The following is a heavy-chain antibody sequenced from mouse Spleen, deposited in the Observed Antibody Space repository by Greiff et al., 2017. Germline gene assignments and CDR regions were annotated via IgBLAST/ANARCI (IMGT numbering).Heavy chain of an antibody. V-gene: IGHV5-17*01. CDR1: GFTFTDYG. CDR3: AKLGDYFDY. D-gene: IGHD4-1*01. CDR2: ISRGSSPI. J-gene: IGHJ2*01. Sequence: EVQLVESGGGLVKPGGSLKLSCAASGFTFTDYGMPWVRQAPEKGLEWVAYISRGSSPINYADTVKGRYTISRDNAKNTLFLQRTSLRSEDTAMYYCAKLGDYFDYWGQGTTLTVSS.